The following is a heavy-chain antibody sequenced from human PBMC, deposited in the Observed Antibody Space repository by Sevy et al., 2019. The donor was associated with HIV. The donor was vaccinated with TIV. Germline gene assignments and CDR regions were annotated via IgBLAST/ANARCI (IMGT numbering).Heavy chain of an antibody. Sequence: VSVKVSCKVSGYTLPEYSIHWVRQAPGKGLEWMGGFHEDGEIKYAQKFQGRVTMTEDTSTDTAYMELSSLRSEDTAVYYCATEIVVGRDYWGQGTLVTVSS. CDR1: GYTLPEYS. CDR3: ATEIVVGRDY. J-gene: IGHJ4*02. V-gene: IGHV1-24*01. CDR2: FHEDGEI. D-gene: IGHD2-2*01.